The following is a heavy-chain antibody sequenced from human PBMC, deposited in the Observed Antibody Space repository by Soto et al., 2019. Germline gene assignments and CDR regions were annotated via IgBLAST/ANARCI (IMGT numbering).Heavy chain of an antibody. CDR3: ARVLTGSRAFDF. J-gene: IGHJ4*02. V-gene: IGHV4-39*01. CDR2: VYYSGST. CDR1: DGSVSSPTYY. Sequence: SDTVSLTCTVSDGSVSSPTYYWVWVRQPPGKVLQWIVNVYYSGSTFYNPSLKSRVTVSIDTSKNQFSLSLGALTASDTAVYYCARVLTGSRAFDFWGQRALVTVSS. D-gene: IGHD1-20*01.